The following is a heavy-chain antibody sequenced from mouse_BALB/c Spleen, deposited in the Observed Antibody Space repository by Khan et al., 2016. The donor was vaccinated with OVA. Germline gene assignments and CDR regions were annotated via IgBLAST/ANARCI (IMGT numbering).Heavy chain of an antibody. J-gene: IGHJ3*01. Sequence: VQLVESGPGLVQPSQSLSITCTVSGFSLSSYGVHWVRQSPGKGLEWLGVIWSGGVTDYNAAFISRLSISKDNSKGQASLKMNSLQANDTAIYCCVRNYDYDEGLTYWGQGTLVTVSA. CDR3: VRNYDYDEGLTY. V-gene: IGHV2-2*02. CDR1: GFSLSSYG. D-gene: IGHD2-4*01. CDR2: IWSGGVT.